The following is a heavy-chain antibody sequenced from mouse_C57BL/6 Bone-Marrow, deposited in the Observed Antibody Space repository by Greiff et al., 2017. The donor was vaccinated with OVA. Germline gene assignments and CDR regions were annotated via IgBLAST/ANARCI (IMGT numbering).Heavy chain of an antibody. CDR2: IWSGGST. V-gene: IGHV2-2*01. Sequence: VQLQESGPGLVQPSQSLSITCTVSGFSLTSYGVHWVRQSPGKGLEWLGVIWSGGSTDYNAAFISRLSISKDNSKSQVFFKMNSLQADDTAIYYCARKALYYQGPYFDYWGQGTTLTVSS. CDR3: ARKALYYQGPYFDY. J-gene: IGHJ2*01. CDR1: GFSLTSYG. D-gene: IGHD2-1*01.